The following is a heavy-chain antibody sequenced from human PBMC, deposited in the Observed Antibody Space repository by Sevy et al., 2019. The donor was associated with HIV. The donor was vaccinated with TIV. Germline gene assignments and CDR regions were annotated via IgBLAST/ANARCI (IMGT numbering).Heavy chain of an antibody. J-gene: IGHJ4*02. D-gene: IGHD3-22*01. Sequence: ASVKVSCKASGGTFSSYAISWVRQAPGQGLEWMGGIIPIFGTANYAQKFQGRVTITADESTGTAYMELSSRRSEDTAVYYCARDGLERREYYYDSSGYYYWGQGTLVTVSS. CDR3: ARDGLERREYYYDSSGYYY. CDR1: GGTFSSYA. CDR2: IIPIFGTA. V-gene: IGHV1-69*13.